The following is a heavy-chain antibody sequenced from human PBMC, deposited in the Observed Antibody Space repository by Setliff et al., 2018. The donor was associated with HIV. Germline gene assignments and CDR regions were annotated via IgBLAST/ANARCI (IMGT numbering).Heavy chain of an antibody. Sequence: ASVKVSCKASGYTFTSFYLHWVRQAPGQGLEWMAIINPSGGDTTYAQKFEGRVSMTRDTSTTTFYMELSSLRSEDTALYYCARSMEPRGDGPPGYWGQGTLVTVSS. CDR1: GYTFTSFY. D-gene: IGHD1-1*01. V-gene: IGHV1-46*03. CDR3: ARSMEPRGDGPPGY. CDR2: INPSGGDT. J-gene: IGHJ4*02.